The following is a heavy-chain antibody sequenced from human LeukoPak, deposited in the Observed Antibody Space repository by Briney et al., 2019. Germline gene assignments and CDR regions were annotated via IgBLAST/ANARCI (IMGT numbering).Heavy chain of an antibody. CDR1: GFTFSDYD. Sequence: GGSLRLSCAASGFTFSDYDMHWVRQATGKGLERVAAIGTAGVTCYTGSVKGRLTISRENVNNSLYIQMSSLRAGDTAVYYCARVAKERVGGVYDLDYWGQEALVTVSS. J-gene: IGHJ4*02. D-gene: IGHD1-1*01. CDR2: IGTAGVT. CDR3: ARVAKERVGGVYDLDY. V-gene: IGHV3-13*01.